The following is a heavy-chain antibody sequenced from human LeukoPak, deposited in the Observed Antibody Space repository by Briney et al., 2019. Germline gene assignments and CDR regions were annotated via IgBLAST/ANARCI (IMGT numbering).Heavy chain of an antibody. Sequence: ASVKVSCKASGYTFTSYGISWVRQAPGQGLEWMGWISAYNGNTNYAQKLQGRVTMTTDTSTSTASMELRSLRSDDTAVYYCARVPTRGGWFDPWGQGTLVTVSS. CDR1: GYTFTSYG. D-gene: IGHD3-10*01. CDR3: ARVPTRGGWFDP. CDR2: ISAYNGNT. J-gene: IGHJ5*02. V-gene: IGHV1-18*01.